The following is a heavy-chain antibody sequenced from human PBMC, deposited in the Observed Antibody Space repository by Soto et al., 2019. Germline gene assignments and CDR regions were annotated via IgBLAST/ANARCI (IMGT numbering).Heavy chain of an antibody. CDR2: IVGSGGRT. J-gene: IGHJ4*02. CDR1: GFTFSAFA. V-gene: IGHV3-23*01. CDR3: AKDPAGMYSSGWSQSFDF. Sequence: EVQLLESGGGLVQPGGSLTLSCAASGFTFSAFALSWVRQAPGEGLEWVSGIVGSGGRTYYADSVKGRFTISRDNSKNTVYLQMSSLRSEDTAMYYCAKDPAGMYSSGWSQSFDFWGQGTQVTVYS. D-gene: IGHD6-19*01.